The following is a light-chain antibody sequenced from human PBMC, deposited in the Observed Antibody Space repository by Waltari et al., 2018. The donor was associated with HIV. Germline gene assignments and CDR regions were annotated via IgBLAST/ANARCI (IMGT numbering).Light chain of an antibody. CDR1: ALPKQY. CDR3: QSADSSCTYVV. J-gene: IGLJ2*01. Sequence: SYELTPPPSVSVAPGQPARITCSGDALPKQYAYWYQQKPGQALVLVIYKDSCRPSGIPVRCSGSSSGTTVTLTISGVQAEDEADYYCQSADSSCTYVVFGGGTKLTVL. CDR2: KDS. V-gene: IGLV3-25*03.